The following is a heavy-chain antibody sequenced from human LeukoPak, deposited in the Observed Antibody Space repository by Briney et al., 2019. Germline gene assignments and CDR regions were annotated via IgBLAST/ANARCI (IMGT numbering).Heavy chain of an antibody. CDR1: GGTFSSYT. D-gene: IGHD6-19*01. CDR3: ATSVAGTGYYFDY. V-gene: IGHV1-69*02. CDR2: IIPILGIA. Sequence: ASVKVSCKASGGTFSSYTISWVRQAPGQGLEWMGRIIPILGIAYYAQKFQGRVTITADKSTSTAYMELSSLRSEDTAVYYCATSVAGTGYYFDYWGQGTLVTVSS. J-gene: IGHJ4*02.